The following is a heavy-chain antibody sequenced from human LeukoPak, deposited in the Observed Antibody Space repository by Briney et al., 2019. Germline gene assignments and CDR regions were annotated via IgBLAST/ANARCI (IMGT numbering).Heavy chain of an antibody. CDR1: GLTFPRYA. V-gene: IGHV3-23*01. CDR2: ISGSGRDT. Sequence: GGSLRLSCAASGLTFPRYAFAWVRQAPGRGLQSVSGISGSGRDTFYSDSVKGRFTISRHNSKHTHYLQMSSLTAEDTDVYYCAKWGDVCTGLNNWYFELGGRGTLVSVSS. CDR3: AKWGDVCTGLNNWYFEL. J-gene: IGHJ2*01. D-gene: IGHD2-8*02.